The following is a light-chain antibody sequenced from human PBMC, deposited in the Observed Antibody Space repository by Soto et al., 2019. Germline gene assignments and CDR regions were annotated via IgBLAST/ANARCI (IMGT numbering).Light chain of an antibody. CDR2: GNS. Sequence: QSVLTQPPSVSGAPGQRVTISCSGSSSNIGAAYGVHWYQQLPRTAPKLLIFGNSNRPSGVPDRFSGSKSGPSASLAITGLQAEDEADYYCQSYDSSLSGYVFGTGTKVTVL. CDR1: SSNIGAAYG. J-gene: IGLJ1*01. CDR3: QSYDSSLSGYV. V-gene: IGLV1-40*01.